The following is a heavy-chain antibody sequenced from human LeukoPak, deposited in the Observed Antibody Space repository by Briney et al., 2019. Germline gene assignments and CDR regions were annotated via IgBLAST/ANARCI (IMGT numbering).Heavy chain of an antibody. Sequence: ASVRVSCKASGYTFTGYYMHWVRQAPGQGLEWMGWINPNSGGTNYAQKFQGRVTMTRDTSTSTAYMELSRLRSDDTAVYYCARGVRAAAGPYDAFDIWGQGTIVTVSS. CDR3: ARGVRAAAGPYDAFDI. CDR1: GYTFTGYY. V-gene: IGHV1-2*02. J-gene: IGHJ3*02. D-gene: IGHD6-13*01. CDR2: INPNSGGT.